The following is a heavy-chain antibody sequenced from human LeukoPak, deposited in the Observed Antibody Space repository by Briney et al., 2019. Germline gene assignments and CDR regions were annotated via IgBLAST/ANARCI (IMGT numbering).Heavy chain of an antibody. CDR2: IYYTGST. V-gene: IGHV4-59*08. J-gene: IGHJ4*02. D-gene: IGHD6-13*01. CDR3: ARRSRGASAGFDC. Sequence: PSETLSLTCSVFGGSINSYYWSWIRQPPGKGLEWIAYIYYTGSTNYNPSLKSRLTISVDTSKNQFSLKLNSVTAADTAVYYCARRSRGASAGFDCWGQGDLVTVSS. CDR1: GGSINSYY.